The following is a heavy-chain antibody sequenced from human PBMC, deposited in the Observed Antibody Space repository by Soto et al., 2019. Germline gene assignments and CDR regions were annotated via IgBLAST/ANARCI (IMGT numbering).Heavy chain of an antibody. D-gene: IGHD5-18*01. V-gene: IGHV4-39*07. CDR2: IYYSAST. CDR1: GGSISSSTYY. J-gene: IGHJ4*02. Sequence: SETLSLTCTVSGGSISSSTYYWGWIRQPPGKGLEWIGSIYYSASTYYNPSLKSRVSISVATPKNQFSLKLSSVTAADTAVYYCARDHIGGYSYGFDYWGQGTLVTVS. CDR3: ARDHIGGYSYGFDY.